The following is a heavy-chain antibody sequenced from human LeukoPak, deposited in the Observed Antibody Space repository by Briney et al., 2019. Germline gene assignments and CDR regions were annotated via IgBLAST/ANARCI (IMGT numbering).Heavy chain of an antibody. V-gene: IGHV4-61*02. CDR1: GGSISSGSYF. CDR2: IHTSGST. CDR3: ARVIWIVVVADAFDI. D-gene: IGHD3-22*01. Sequence: SQTLSLTCTVSGGSISSGSYFWSWIRQPAGKGLEWIGRIHTSGSTNYNPSLKSRVTISVDASKNQFSLKLSSVTAADTAVYYCARVIWIVVVADAFDIWGQGTMVTVSS. J-gene: IGHJ3*02.